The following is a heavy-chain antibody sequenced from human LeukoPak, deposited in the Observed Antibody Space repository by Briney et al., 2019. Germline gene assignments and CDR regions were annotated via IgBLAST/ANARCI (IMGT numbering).Heavy chain of an antibody. CDR3: ARGVGPLWFDP. CDR2: MSSSGIS. V-gene: IGHV4-61*02. CDR1: NRSISSDTYF. J-gene: IGHJ5*02. Sequence: SETLSLTCTISNRSISSDTYFWSWIRQPAGKGLEWIARMSSSGISTYSPSLKHLHTKSIDPSGNQFSMNVNSVTASYTAVEYCARGVGPLWFDPWGQETLVTVSS.